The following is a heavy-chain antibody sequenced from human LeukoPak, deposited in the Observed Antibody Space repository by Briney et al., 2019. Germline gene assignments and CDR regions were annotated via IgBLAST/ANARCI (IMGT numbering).Heavy chain of an antibody. Sequence: TSETLSLTCAVYGGSFSGYYWSWIRQPPGKGLEWIGEINHSGSTNYNPSLKSRVTISVDTSKNQFSLKLSSVTAADTAVYYCARGLGSYGFDLWGRGTLVTVSS. CDR3: ARGLGSYGFDL. V-gene: IGHV4-34*01. CDR2: INHSGST. J-gene: IGHJ2*01. CDR1: GGSFSGYY. D-gene: IGHD5-18*01.